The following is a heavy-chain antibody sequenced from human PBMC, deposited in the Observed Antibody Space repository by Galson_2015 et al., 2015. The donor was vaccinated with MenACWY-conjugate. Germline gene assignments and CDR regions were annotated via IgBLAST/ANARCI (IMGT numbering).Heavy chain of an antibody. V-gene: IGHV1-2*04. J-gene: IGHJ4*02. CDR1: GYTFTGYY. CDR3: ARHPHDYGGKSGGNFDY. D-gene: IGHD4-23*01. CDR2: INPNSGGT. Sequence: SVKVSCKASGYTFTGYYMHWVRQAPGQGLEWMGWINPNSGGTNYAQKFQGWVTMTRDTSISTAYMELSRLRSDDTAVYFCARHPHDYGGKSGGNFDYWGQGTLVTVSS.